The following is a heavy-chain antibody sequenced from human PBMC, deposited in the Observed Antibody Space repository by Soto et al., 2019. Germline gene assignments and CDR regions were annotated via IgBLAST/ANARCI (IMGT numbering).Heavy chain of an antibody. D-gene: IGHD3-3*01. J-gene: IGHJ6*02. CDR3: ARDRSLIFAIPPYGMDV. Sequence: GGSLRLSCVVSGFTFSDHEMNWVRQAPGKGPEWVSRISESGDTKSYAGSVKGQFTISRDNARDSLYLHMDSLRAEDTAVYYCARDRSLIFAIPPYGMDVWGQGTTVTVSS. V-gene: IGHV3-48*03. CDR1: GFTFSDHE. CDR2: ISESGDTK.